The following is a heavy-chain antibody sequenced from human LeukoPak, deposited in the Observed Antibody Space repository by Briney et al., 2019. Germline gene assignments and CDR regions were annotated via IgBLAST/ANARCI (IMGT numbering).Heavy chain of an antibody. Sequence: GGSLRLSCAASGFTFSDSWMHWVRQGPGKGPEWLSRISRDGSDTVYADSAKGRLTASRDNARNTVYLELTNLRPDDTALYYCARGGYSGSYYRFSWGRGTLVTVAS. CDR1: GFTFSDSW. CDR3: ARGGYSGSYYRFS. J-gene: IGHJ4*02. V-gene: IGHV3-74*01. CDR2: ISRDGSDT. D-gene: IGHD6-6*01.